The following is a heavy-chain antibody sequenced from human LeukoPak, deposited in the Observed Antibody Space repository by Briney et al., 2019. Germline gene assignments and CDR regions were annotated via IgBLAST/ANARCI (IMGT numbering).Heavy chain of an antibody. D-gene: IGHD6-19*01. Sequence: GASVKVSCKASGYTFTGYYMHWVRQAPGQGLEWMGWINPNSGGTNYAQKFQGRVTMTRDTSISTAYMELSRLRSDDTAVYYCARTRYSSGWYGGRARFDPWGQGTLVTVSS. V-gene: IGHV1-2*02. CDR2: INPNSGGT. CDR1: GYTFTGYY. J-gene: IGHJ5*02. CDR3: ARTRYSSGWYGGRARFDP.